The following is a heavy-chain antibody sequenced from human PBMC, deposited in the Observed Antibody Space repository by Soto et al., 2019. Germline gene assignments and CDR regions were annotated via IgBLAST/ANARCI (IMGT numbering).Heavy chain of an antibody. CDR1: SGSISSSNW. J-gene: IGHJ4*02. D-gene: IGHD6-19*01. CDR2: IYHSGST. V-gene: IGHV4-4*02. Sequence: QVQLQESGPGLVKPSGTLSLTCAVSSGSISSSNWWSWVRQPPGKGLEWIGEIYHSGSTNYNPSLKSRVTISVDKSQNQFSRKLSSVTAAETAVYYCARGVAVALGFDYWGQGTLVTVSS. CDR3: ARGVAVALGFDY.